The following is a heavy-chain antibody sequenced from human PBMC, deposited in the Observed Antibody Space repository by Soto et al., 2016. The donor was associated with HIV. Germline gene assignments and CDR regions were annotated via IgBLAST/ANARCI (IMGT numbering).Heavy chain of an antibody. V-gene: IGHV3-23*01. J-gene: IGHJ4*02. CDR1: GFTFSNSA. CDR3: AKDGGGTAIRGPIDY. Sequence: EVQLLESGGGLVQPGGSLRLSCAASGFTFSNSALSWVRQAPGKGLEWVSGITGSGNRTYYADSVKGRFTISRDNSNNTLYLQMNSLRAEDTAVYYCAKDGGGTAIRGPIDYWGQGTLVTVSS. D-gene: IGHD2-15*01. CDR2: ITGSGNRT.